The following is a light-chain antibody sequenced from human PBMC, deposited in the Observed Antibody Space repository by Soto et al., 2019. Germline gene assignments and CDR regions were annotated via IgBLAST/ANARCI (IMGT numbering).Light chain of an antibody. CDR3: QQANSPLT. V-gene: IGKV1-12*01. CDR2: AAS. J-gene: IGKJ4*01. CDR1: QDISNW. Sequence: DFQMTQSPSSVSASVGDRVTITCRASQDISNWLAWYQQKPGKAPKLLIYAASTLQSGVPSRFSGSGSGTDFTLTISSLQPEDFATYYCQQANSPLTFGGGTKVEMK.